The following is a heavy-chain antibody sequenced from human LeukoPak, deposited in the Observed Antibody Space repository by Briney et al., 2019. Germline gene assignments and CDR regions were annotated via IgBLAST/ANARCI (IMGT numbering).Heavy chain of an antibody. CDR1: GYTFTSYG. CDR3: ARDRPFYDILTGYCTSDY. D-gene: IGHD3-9*01. V-gene: IGHV1-18*01. Sequence: ASVKVSCKASGYTFTSYGISWVRQAPGQGLEWMGWISAYNGNTNYAQKLQGRVTMTTDTSTSTAYMELRSLRSDDTAVYYCARDRPFYDILTGYCTSDYWGQGTLVTVSS. J-gene: IGHJ4*02. CDR2: ISAYNGNT.